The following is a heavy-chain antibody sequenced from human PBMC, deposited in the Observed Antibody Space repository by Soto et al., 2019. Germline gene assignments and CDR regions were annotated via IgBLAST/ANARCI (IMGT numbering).Heavy chain of an antibody. Sequence: PGESLKISCKGSGYTFTNYWIGWVRQMPGKGLEWMGIIYPGDSDTKYNPSFQGQVTISADKSITTTYLRWTSLKASDTAIYYCAASLFCYGMDVSGQGTTVTVS. CDR3: AASLFCYGMDV. V-gene: IGHV5-51*01. J-gene: IGHJ6*02. CDR2: IYPGDSDT. CDR1: GYTFTNYW.